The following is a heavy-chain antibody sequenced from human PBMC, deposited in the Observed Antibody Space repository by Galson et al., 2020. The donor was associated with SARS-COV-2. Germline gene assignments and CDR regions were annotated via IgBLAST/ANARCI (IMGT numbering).Heavy chain of an antibody. J-gene: IGHJ6*02. Sequence: GGSLRLSCAASGFTFSNAWMSWVRQAPGKGLEWVGRIKSKTDGGPTDYAAPVKGRFTISRDDSKNTLYLQMNSLKTEDTAVYYCTTDSSSSWGSHYYYYGMDVWGQGTTVTVSS. CDR3: TTDSSSSWGSHYYYYGMDV. V-gene: IGHV3-15*01. CDR2: IKSKTDGGPT. D-gene: IGHD6-13*01. CDR1: GFTFSNAW.